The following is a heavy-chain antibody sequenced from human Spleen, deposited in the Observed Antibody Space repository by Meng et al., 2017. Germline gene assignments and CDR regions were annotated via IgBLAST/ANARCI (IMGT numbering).Heavy chain of an antibody. D-gene: IGHD2-15*01. Sequence: ASVKVSCKASGYTFTDYYLHWVRQAPAQGLEWMGWINPNTGATNYAQKFQGRVTMTRDTSINTAYMELSSLRSEDTAVYYCARERTYCSGGSCYRTVGYWGQGTLVTVSS. CDR2: INPNTGAT. V-gene: IGHV1-2*02. CDR1: GYTFTDYY. J-gene: IGHJ4*02. CDR3: ARERTYCSGGSCYRTVGY.